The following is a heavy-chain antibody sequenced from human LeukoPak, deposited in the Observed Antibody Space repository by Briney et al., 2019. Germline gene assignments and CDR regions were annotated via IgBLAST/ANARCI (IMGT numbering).Heavy chain of an antibody. CDR3: ARGCSSTSCYWYFDL. Sequence: GGSLRLSCAASGFTFSTYWMTWVRQAPGRGLEWVANIKQDGSEKNYVDSVRGRFTISRDNAKNSLYLQMNTLRAEDTAMYYCARGCSSTSCYWYFDLWGRGTLVTVSS. J-gene: IGHJ2*01. D-gene: IGHD2-2*01. CDR2: IKQDGSEK. CDR1: GFTFSTYW. V-gene: IGHV3-7*01.